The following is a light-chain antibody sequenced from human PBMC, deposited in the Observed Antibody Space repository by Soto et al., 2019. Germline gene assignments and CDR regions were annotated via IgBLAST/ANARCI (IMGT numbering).Light chain of an antibody. V-gene: IGKV3D-20*02. Sequence: DIVLTQSPGTLSLSPGERATLSCRASETVNSNYLAWYQQKRGQAPRLLISGTSSRATGIPDRFSGSGSGTDFTLTISRLEPEDFAVYYCQQRSNWPLTFGGGTKVDIK. CDR2: GTS. CDR3: QQRSNWPLT. CDR1: ETVNSNY. J-gene: IGKJ4*01.